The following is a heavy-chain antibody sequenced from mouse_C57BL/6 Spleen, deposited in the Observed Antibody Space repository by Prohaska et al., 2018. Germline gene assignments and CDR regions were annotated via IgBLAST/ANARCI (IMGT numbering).Heavy chain of an antibody. CDR3: AVYYDYDGGFAY. Sequence: QVQLKQSGAELVRPGASVKLSCKASGYTFTDYYINWVKQRPGQGLEWIARIYPGSGNTYYNEKFKGKATLTAEKSSSTAYMQLSSLTSEDSAVYFCAVYYDYDGGFAYWGQGTLVTVSA. CDR1: GYTFTDYY. D-gene: IGHD2-4*01. CDR2: IYPGSGNT. J-gene: IGHJ3*01. V-gene: IGHV1-76*01.